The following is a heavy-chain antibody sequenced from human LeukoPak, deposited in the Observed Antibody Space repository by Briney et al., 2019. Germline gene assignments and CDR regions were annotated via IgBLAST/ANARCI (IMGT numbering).Heavy chain of an antibody. V-gene: IGHV3-23*01. Sequence: AVSLRFSCAASGFTLNTFGMSRLRQAPGQGWVGVISLSGSGAGTYYADCVRGRFSISRDNSQNTLYLRMSSLRAEDTAVYCCAKGAYDSSGYPKNWFDPWGQGTLVTVSS. CDR2: LSGSGAGT. J-gene: IGHJ5*02. CDR3: AKGAYDSSGYPKNWFDP. D-gene: IGHD3-22*01. CDR1: GFTLNTFG.